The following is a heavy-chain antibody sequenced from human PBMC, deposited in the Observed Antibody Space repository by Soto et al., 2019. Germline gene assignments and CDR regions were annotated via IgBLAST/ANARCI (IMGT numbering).Heavy chain of an antibody. J-gene: IGHJ6*03. CDR2: IYSGGST. CDR1: GFTVSSNY. V-gene: IGHV3-66*01. Sequence: EVQLVESGGGLVQPGGSLRLSCAASGFTVSSNYMSWVRQVPGKGLEWVSVIYSGGSTYYADSVKGRFTISRDNSKNTLYLQMNSLKAEDTAVYYCARDRLYSSRWSYYMDVWGKGTTVTVSS. CDR3: ARDRLYSSRWSYYMDV. D-gene: IGHD6-19*01.